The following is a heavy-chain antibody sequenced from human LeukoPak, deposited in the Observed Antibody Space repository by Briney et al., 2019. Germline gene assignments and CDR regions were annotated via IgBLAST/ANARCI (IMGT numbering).Heavy chain of an antibody. CDR1: GGSISSGSYY. V-gene: IGHV4-61*02. CDR2: IYTSGST. J-gene: IGHJ4*02. Sequence: SETLSLTCTVSGGSISSGSYYWSWIRQPAGKGLEWIGRIYTSGSTNYNPSLKSRVTISVDTSKNQFSLKLSSVTAADTAVYYCARARILRGSGSYYEEYWGQGTLVTVSS. CDR3: ARARILRGSGSYYEEY. D-gene: IGHD1-26*01.